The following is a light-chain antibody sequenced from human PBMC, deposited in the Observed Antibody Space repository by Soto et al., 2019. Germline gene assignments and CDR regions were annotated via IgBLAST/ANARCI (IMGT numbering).Light chain of an antibody. CDR1: TSNIENNY. Sequence: QSVLTQPPSVSAAPGQQVTISCSGSTSNIENNYVSWYQQLPGTAPKLLIYDDNKRSSGIPDRFPGSKSGTSATLGITGLQTGDEADYYCGTWDSSLSAAVFGGGTKLTVL. J-gene: IGLJ3*02. CDR3: GTWDSSLSAAV. CDR2: DDN. V-gene: IGLV1-51*01.